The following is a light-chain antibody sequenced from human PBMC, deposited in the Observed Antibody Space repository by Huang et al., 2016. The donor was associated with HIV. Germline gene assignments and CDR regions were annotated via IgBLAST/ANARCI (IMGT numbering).Light chain of an antibody. CDR1: QSVSSN. CDR2: GAS. V-gene: IGKV3-15*01. J-gene: IGKJ2*01. Sequence: EIVMTQSPASLSVSPGERATLSCRASQSVSSNLAWYQQKPGQASRLLIDGASTRATGIPARFSGSGSGTECTLTISSLQSEDFAVYYCQQYNNWPPYTFGQGTKLEIK. CDR3: QQYNNWPPYT.